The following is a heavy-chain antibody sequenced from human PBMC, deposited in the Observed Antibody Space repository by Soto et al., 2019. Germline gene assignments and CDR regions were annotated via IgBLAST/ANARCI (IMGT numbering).Heavy chain of an antibody. J-gene: IGHJ4*02. CDR2: IYTSGST. CDR3: ARDRYYYDSSGYLFDY. Sequence: PSETLSLTCTVSGGSISSYYWSWIRQPAGKGLEWIGRIYTSGSTNCNPSLKSRVTMSVDTSKNQFSLKLSSVTAADTAVYYCARDRYYYDSSGYLFDYWGQGTLVTVSS. V-gene: IGHV4-4*07. D-gene: IGHD3-22*01. CDR1: GGSISSYY.